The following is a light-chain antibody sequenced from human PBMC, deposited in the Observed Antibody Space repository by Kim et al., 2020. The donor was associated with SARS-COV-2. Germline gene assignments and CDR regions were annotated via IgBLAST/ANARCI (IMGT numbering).Light chain of an antibody. V-gene: IGLV2-11*01. CDR1: SSDVGGYNY. CDR3: CSYAGSYTLV. J-gene: IGLJ2*01. CDR2: DVS. Sequence: GQSVTLSCTGTSSDVGGYNYVSWYHQHPGKAPKLMIYDVSKRPSGVPDRFSGSKSGNTASLTISGLQAEDEADYYCCSYAGSYTLVFGGGTQLTVL.